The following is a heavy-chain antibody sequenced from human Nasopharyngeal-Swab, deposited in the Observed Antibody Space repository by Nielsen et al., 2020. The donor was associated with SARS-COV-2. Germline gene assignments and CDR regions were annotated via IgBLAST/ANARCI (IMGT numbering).Heavy chain of an antibody. CDR2: ISVDGTTT. Sequence: GESLKISCAASGFTFTGSWMHWVRQAPGKGLEWVSHISVDGTTTNYGDSVKGRFTTYRDNAMSTVYLLMNSLRAEDTAVYYCARELIFGGDLYYYYYMDVWGKGTTVTVSS. CDR1: GFTFTGSW. J-gene: IGHJ6*03. CDR3: ARELIFGGDLYYYYYMDV. V-gene: IGHV3-74*01. D-gene: IGHD3/OR15-3a*01.